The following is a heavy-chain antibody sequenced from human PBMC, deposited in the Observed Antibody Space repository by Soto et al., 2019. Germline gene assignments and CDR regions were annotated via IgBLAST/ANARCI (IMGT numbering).Heavy chain of an antibody. CDR2: IIPIFGTA. CDR1: GGTFSSYA. J-gene: IGHJ4*02. V-gene: IGHV1-69*13. D-gene: IGHD3-22*01. Sequence: APVEVSCKASGGTFSSYALSWVRQAPGKGLEWMGGIIPIFGTANYAQKFQGRVTITADESTSTAYMELSSLRSEDTAVYYCARDRVTMIVVVEYGFDYWGQGTLVTVSS. CDR3: ARDRVTMIVVVEYGFDY.